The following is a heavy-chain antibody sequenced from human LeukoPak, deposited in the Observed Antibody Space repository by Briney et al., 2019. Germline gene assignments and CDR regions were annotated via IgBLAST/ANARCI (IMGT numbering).Heavy chain of an antibody. CDR3: ARDAVLIGLDY. CDR2: ISSSSSYI. J-gene: IGHJ4*02. Sequence: GGSLRLSCAASGFTFSSYSMNWVRQAPGKGLEWASSISSSSSYIYYADSVKGRFTISRDNAKNSLYLQMISLRAEDTAVYYCARDAVLIGLDYWGQGTLVTVSS. V-gene: IGHV3-21*01. CDR1: GFTFSSYS.